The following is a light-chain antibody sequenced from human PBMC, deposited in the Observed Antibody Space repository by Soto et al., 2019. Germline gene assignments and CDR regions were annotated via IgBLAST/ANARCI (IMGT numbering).Light chain of an antibody. CDR2: GAS. J-gene: IGKJ1*01. CDR3: QQYSRAPLT. CDR1: QSVTDNY. Sequence: ETVLTQSPATLSLSPGDRATLSFRASQSVTDNYLAWYQQKPGQAPRLVISGASSRTSGIPDRFSASGSGTDFTLTISRLEPEDFAVYYCQQYSRAPLTFGQGTKVDIK. V-gene: IGKV3-20*01.